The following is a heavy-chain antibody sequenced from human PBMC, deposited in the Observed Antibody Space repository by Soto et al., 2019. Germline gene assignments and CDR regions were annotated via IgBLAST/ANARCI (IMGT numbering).Heavy chain of an antibody. CDR2: ISTWNDGK. CDR1: GYTFTSYG. V-gene: IGHV1-18*04. D-gene: IGHD5-12*01. J-gene: IGHJ4*02. Sequence: AAVKVSCKPSGYTFTSYGFSWVRQAPGQGPEWMGWISTWNDGKTDAQKFRGRVTMTTDTSTSTAYMELRSLRSDDTAVYYCARLNSDYAVDYWGQGTLVTVSS. CDR3: ARLNSDYAVDY.